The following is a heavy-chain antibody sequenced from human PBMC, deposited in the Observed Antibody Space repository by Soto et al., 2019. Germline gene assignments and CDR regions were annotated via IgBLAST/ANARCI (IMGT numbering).Heavy chain of an antibody. CDR3: AKATATGGGAFDI. CDR1: GFTLSSHW. J-gene: IGHJ3*02. V-gene: IGHV3-53*01. CDR2: ILVGGST. D-gene: IGHD2-8*02. Sequence: PGGSLRLSCAASGFTLSSHWIHWVRQAPGKGLEWVSTILVGGSTHYPDSVKGRFTISRDNSKNTVFLQMNSLTAGDTAVYYCAKATATGGGAFDICGQGTMVTVSS.